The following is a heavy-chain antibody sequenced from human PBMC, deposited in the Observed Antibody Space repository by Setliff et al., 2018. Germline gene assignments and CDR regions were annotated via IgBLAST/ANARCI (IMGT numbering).Heavy chain of an antibody. CDR3: SRSVRYCTTTSCQGASGAEF. V-gene: IGHV1-18*01. J-gene: IGHJ4*02. D-gene: IGHD2-2*01. CDR1: GYTFSNYG. CDR2: ISGYSGNT. Sequence: ASVKVSCKASGYTFSNYGITWVRQAPGQGLEWMGWISGYSGNTKYAQTLQGRVTMTTDTSTSTAYLELRSLTSDDTAVYYCSRSVRYCTTTSCQGASGAEFWGQGTLVTVSS.